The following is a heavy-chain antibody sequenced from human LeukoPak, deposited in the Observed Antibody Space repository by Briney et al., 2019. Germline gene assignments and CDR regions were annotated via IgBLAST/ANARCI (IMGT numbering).Heavy chain of an antibody. V-gene: IGHV3-30*18. CDR1: GFTFSSYG. CDR2: ISYDGSNK. J-gene: IGHJ4*02. CDR3: AKDRGSWIQLWLFDY. Sequence: GGSLRLSCAASGFTFSSYGMHWVRQAPGKGLEWVAVISYDGSNKYYADSVKGRFTISRDNSKNTLYLQMNSLRAEDTAVYYCAKDRGSWIQLWLFDYWGQGTLVTVSS. D-gene: IGHD5-18*01.